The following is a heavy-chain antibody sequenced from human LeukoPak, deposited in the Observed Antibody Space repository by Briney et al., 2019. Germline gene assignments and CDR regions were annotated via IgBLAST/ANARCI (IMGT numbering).Heavy chain of an antibody. J-gene: IGHJ4*02. V-gene: IGHV1-18*01. CDR2: ISGSNGNT. CDR3: ARSGRGTYYYFDW. CDR1: GYSFTRYG. D-gene: IGHD3-10*01. Sequence: ASVKVSCKASGYSFTRYGMSWVRQAPGQGPEWMGWISGSNGNTNYAQKFQGRVTLTTDTSTSTAYMELRSLRSDDKAVYYCARSGRGTYYYFDWWGQGTLVTVSS.